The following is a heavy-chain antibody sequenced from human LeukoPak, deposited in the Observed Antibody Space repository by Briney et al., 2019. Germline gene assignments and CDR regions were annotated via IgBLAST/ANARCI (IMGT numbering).Heavy chain of an antibody. Sequence: GGSLRLSCAASGFTFSSYSMNWVRQAPGKGLAWVSSISSSSSYIYYADSVKGRFTISRDNAKNSLYLQMNSLRAEDTAVYYCARDHHSSGWYPFDYWGQGTLVTVSS. CDR3: ARDHHSSGWYPFDY. CDR1: GFTFSSYS. J-gene: IGHJ4*02. V-gene: IGHV3-21*01. D-gene: IGHD6-19*01. CDR2: ISSSSSYI.